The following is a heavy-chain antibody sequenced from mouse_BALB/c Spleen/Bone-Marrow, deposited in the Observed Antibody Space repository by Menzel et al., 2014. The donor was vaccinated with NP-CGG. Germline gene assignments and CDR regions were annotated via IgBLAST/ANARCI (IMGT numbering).Heavy chain of an antibody. CDR3: ARSSYYAMDY. Sequence: VQLQQSGPELVKPGASVKISCKASGYSFTGYYMHWAKQSHVKSLEWIGRINPYNGATSYNQNFKDKASLTVDKSSSTAYMELHSLTSEDSAVYYCARSSYYAMDYWGQGTSVTVSS. CDR2: INPYNGAT. V-gene: IGHV1-31*01. J-gene: IGHJ4*01. CDR1: GYSFTGYY.